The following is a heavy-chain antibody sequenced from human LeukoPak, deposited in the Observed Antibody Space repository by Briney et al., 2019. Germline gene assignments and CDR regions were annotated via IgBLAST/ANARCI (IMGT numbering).Heavy chain of an antibody. CDR1: GYTFTSYA. J-gene: IGHJ4*02. D-gene: IGHD2-2*01. Sequence: ASVKVSCKASGYTFTSYAMNWVRQAPGQGLEWMGWINTNTGNPTYAQGFTGRFVFSLDTSVSTAYLQISSLKAEDTAVYYCAICGSTSCYARGAWFDYWGQGTLVTVSS. V-gene: IGHV7-4-1*02. CDR2: INTNTGNP. CDR3: AICGSTSCYARGAWFDY.